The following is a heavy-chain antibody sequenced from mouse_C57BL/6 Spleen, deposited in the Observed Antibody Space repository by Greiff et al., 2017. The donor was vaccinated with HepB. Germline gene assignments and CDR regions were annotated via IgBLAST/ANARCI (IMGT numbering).Heavy chain of an antibody. D-gene: IGHD2-5*01. V-gene: IGHV1-64*01. CDR1: GYTFTSYW. CDR3: ARDSNSPFAY. J-gene: IGHJ3*01. CDR2: IHPNSGST. Sequence: QVQLQQPGAELVKPGASVKLSCKASGYTFTSYWMHWVKQRPGQGLEWIGMIHPNSGSTNYNEKFKSKATLTVDKSSSTAYMQLSSLTSEDSAVYYCARDSNSPFAYWGQGTLVTVSA.